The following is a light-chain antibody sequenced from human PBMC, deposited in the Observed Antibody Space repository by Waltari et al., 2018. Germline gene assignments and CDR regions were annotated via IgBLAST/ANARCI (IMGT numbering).Light chain of an antibody. CDR2: AAS. CDR1: QSISSY. CDR3: QQSYSQTRT. J-gene: IGKJ1*01. Sequence: DIQMTKSPFSLSASVGDRVTITCRASQSISSYLNWYQQKPGNAPKLLIYAASSLQSGIPARFSGSGSGRDFTLSISSLQPEDFATYCCQQSYSQTRTFGQGTKVESK. V-gene: IGKV1-39*01.